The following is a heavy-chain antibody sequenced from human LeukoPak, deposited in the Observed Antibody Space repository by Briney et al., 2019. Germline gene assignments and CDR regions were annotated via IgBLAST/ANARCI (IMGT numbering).Heavy chain of an antibody. Sequence: SETLSLTCTVSGGSISSYYWSWIRQPPGKGLEWIGEINHSGSTNYNPSLKSRVTISVDTSKNQFSLKLSSVTAADTAVYYCARRGRRSGWYGITDYWGQGTLVTVSS. D-gene: IGHD6-19*01. CDR3: ARRGRRSGWYGITDY. CDR2: INHSGST. CDR1: GGSISSYY. J-gene: IGHJ4*02. V-gene: IGHV4-34*01.